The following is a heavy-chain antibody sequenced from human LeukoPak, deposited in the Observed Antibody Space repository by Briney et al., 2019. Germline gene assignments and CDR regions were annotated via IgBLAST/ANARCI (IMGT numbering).Heavy chain of an antibody. CDR3: ARGTGNNLWDY. D-gene: IGHD5-24*01. CDR2: ISSSSTFI. J-gene: IGHJ4*02. CDR1: GFTFSSYT. Sequence: PGGSLRLSCAASGFTFSSYTMNWVRQAPGKGLEWVSSISSSSTFIYYADSVRGRFTISRDNAKNSLYLQMNSLRAEDTAVYYCARGTGNNLWDYWGQGTLVTVSS. V-gene: IGHV3-21*01.